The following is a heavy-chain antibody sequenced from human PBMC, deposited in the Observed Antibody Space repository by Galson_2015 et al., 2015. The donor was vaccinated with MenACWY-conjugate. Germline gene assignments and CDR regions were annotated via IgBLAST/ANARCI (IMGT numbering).Heavy chain of an antibody. D-gene: IGHD3-10*01. CDR2: TYYRSKWYS. CDR3: ARAFGRVFQY. J-gene: IGHJ4*02. V-gene: IGHV6-1*01. CDR1: GDSVSGNSAA. Sequence: CAISGDSVSGNSAAWNWIRWAPSRGLEWLGRTYYRSKWYSDYAVSVTSRIAINVATYKSKFSLHLNSVSPEDTAVYFCARAFGRVFQYWGQGTLVTVS.